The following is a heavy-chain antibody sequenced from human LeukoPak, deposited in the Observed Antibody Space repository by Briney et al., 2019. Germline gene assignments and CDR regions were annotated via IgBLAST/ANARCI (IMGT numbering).Heavy chain of an antibody. D-gene: IGHD6-19*01. V-gene: IGHV3-9*01. CDR1: GFTFDDYA. CDR3: AKERGSSGWYRGPFDY. Sequence: QPGGSLGLSCAASGFTFDDYAMHWVRQAPGKGLEWVSGISWNSGSIGYADSVKGRFTISRDNAKNSLYLQMNSLRAEDTALYYCAKERGSSGWYRGPFDYWGQGTLVTVSS. CDR2: ISWNSGSI. J-gene: IGHJ4*02.